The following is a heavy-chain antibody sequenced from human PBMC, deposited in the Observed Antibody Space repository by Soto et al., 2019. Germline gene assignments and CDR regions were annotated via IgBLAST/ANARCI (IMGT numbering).Heavy chain of an antibody. D-gene: IGHD3-3*01. J-gene: IGHJ4*02. CDR2: IYHSGST. CDR3: TTKTGRLNFGFQS. Sequence: QVQLQESGPGLVEPSGTLSLTCTVSGASVSSGGWWTWLRQPPGKGLEGIGEIYHSGSTNYKPSLKSRVSMSVANSNNQCSLRLKHATAADTALYYCTTKTGRLNFGFQSWGQGTLVTVSS. CDR1: GASVSSGGW. V-gene: IGHV4-4*02.